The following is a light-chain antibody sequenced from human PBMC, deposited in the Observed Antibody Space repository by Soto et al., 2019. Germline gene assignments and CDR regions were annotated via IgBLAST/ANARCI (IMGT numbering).Light chain of an antibody. CDR3: QHYNNWTRT. V-gene: IGKV3-15*01. J-gene: IGKJ1*01. CDR2: GAS. CDR1: QSVSSN. Sequence: EIVMTQSPATLSVSPGARATLSCRASQSVSSNLAWYQQKPGQAPRLLIYGASTRATGIPARFSVSGSGTEFTLTISSLLSEDFAVYYCQHYNNWTRTFGQGTKV.